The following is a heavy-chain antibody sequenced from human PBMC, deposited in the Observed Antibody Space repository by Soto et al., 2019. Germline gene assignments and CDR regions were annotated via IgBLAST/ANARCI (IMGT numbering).Heavy chain of an antibody. Sequence: PSETLSLTCAVYGGSFSGYYWSWIRQPPGKGLEWIGEINHSGSTNYNPSLKSRVTISVDTSKNQFSLKLSSVTAADTAVYYCARGPRVDYYDIGFDYWGQGTLVT. CDR2: INHSGST. CDR3: ARGPRVDYYDIGFDY. D-gene: IGHD3-22*01. V-gene: IGHV4-34*01. J-gene: IGHJ4*02. CDR1: GGSFSGYY.